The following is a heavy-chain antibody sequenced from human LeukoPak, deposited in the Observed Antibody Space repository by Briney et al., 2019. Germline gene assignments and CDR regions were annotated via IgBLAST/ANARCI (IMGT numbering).Heavy chain of an antibody. Sequence: GGSLRLSCAASGFTFSSYAMSWVRQAPGKGLEWVSTINGGGVNTHYADSVGGRFTISRDNSKNTLFLQMNSLRDEDTAVYYCARLPTFYYDSSHYYYDYWGQGTLVTVSS. D-gene: IGHD3-22*01. V-gene: IGHV3-23*01. CDR3: ARLPTFYYDSSHYYYDY. J-gene: IGHJ4*02. CDR2: INGGGVNT. CDR1: GFTFSSYA.